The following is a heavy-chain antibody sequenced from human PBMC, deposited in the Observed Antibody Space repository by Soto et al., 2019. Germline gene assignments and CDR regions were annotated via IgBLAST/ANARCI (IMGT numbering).Heavy chain of an antibody. V-gene: IGHV4-30-2*01. Sequence: PSGTLSLTCGVSGCSISSGGYSWSWIRQPPGKGLEWIGYIYHSGSTYYNPSLKSRVTISVDRSKNQFSLKLSSVTAADTAVYYCARVSVRYYGSGSFNNWFDPWGQGTLVTVSS. D-gene: IGHD3-10*01. J-gene: IGHJ5*02. CDR2: IYHSGST. CDR1: GCSISSGGYS. CDR3: ARVSVRYYGSGSFNNWFDP.